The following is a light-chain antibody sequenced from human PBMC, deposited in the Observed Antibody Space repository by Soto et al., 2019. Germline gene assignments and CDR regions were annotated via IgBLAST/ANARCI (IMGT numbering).Light chain of an antibody. Sequence: DIQMTQSPSSLSASVGDGVTITCRTSQSISTYLNWYQHKPGKAPKLLIYAASSLQSGVPSRFSGSGSGTHFTLTISSLPPEDFATYYCQQNSNAPLTFGRGTKVEIK. J-gene: IGKJ3*01. CDR3: QQNSNAPLT. CDR2: AAS. V-gene: IGKV1-39*01. CDR1: QSISTY.